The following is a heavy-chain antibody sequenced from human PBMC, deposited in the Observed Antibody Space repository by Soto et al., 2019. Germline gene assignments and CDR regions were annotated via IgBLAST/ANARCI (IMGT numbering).Heavy chain of an antibody. CDR2: ISAYNGNT. Sequence: ASVKVSCKASGYTFTSYGISWVRQAPGQGLEWMGWISAYNGNTNYAQKLQGRVTMTTDTSTSTAYMELRSLRSDDTAVYYCPTDALYRGAANPWPYYHYHVMDVWGQGTSVTVS. CDR3: PTDALYRGAANPWPYYHYHVMDV. V-gene: IGHV1-18*01. CDR1: GYTFTSYG. J-gene: IGHJ6*02. D-gene: IGHD2-2*02.